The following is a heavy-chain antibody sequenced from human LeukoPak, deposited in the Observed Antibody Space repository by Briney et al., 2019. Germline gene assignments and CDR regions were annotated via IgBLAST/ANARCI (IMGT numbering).Heavy chain of an antibody. D-gene: IGHD4-17*01. CDR1: GGSISSSSYY. V-gene: IGHV4-61*05. CDR2: IYYSGST. CDR3: ARARGTVTHRNFDY. Sequence: SETLSLTCTVSGGSISSSSYYWGWIHQPPGKGLEWIGYIYYSGSTNYNSSLKSRVTISVDTSKNQFSLKLSSVTAADTAVYYCARARGTVTHRNFDYWGQGTLVTVSS. J-gene: IGHJ4*02.